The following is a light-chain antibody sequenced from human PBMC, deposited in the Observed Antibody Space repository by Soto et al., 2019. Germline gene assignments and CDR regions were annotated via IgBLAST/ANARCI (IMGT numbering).Light chain of an antibody. CDR1: QDVGRW. CDR3: QQARSFPVT. CDR2: ATS. V-gene: IGKV1D-12*01. J-gene: IGKJ5*01. Sequence: DIQMTQSPSSLSASVGDTVTITCRSSQDVGRWLSWYQQKPGKAPKILIFATSTLQSGVPSRFSGSGSGTDFTLTITSLQSEDFATYYCQQARSFPVTFGQGTRLENK.